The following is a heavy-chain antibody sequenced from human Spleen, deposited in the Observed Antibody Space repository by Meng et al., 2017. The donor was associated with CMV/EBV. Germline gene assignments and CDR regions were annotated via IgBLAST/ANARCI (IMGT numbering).Heavy chain of an antibody. CDR1: GVTFSDYY. J-gene: IGHJ5*02. Sequence: GVTFSDYYMSWIRQAPGKGLEWVSYISSSGSTICYADSVKGRFTISRDNAKNSLYLQMNSLRAEDTAVYYCARGGGFYCGSTSCYWPWGQGTLVTVSS. V-gene: IGHV3-11*01. D-gene: IGHD2-2*01. CDR2: ISSSGSTI. CDR3: ARGGGFYCGSTSCYWP.